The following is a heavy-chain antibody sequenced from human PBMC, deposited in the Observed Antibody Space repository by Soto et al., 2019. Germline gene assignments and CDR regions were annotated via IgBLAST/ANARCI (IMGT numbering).Heavy chain of an antibody. V-gene: IGHV4-34*01. CDR3: ARGLLLWFGELFSWFDP. J-gene: IGHJ5*02. D-gene: IGHD3-10*01. CDR2: INHSGST. CDR1: GGSFRGYY. Sequence: SETLSLTCAVYGGSFRGYYWSWIRQPPGKGLEWIGEINHSGSTNYNPSLKSRVTISVDTSKNQFSLKLSSVTAADTAVYYCARGLLLWFGELFSWFDPWGQGTLVTVSS.